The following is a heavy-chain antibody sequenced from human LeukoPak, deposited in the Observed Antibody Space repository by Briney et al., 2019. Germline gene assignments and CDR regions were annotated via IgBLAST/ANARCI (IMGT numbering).Heavy chain of an antibody. J-gene: IGHJ4*02. Sequence: PGGSLRLSCAASGSTFSTYEMNWVRQAPGKGLEWVAVISYDGSNKYYADSVKGRFTISRDNSKNTLYLQMNSLRTGDTAVYYCARGGCCRDGYNYGNYWGQGTLVTVSS. D-gene: IGHD5-24*01. CDR2: ISYDGSNK. V-gene: IGHV3-30-3*01. CDR3: ARGGCCRDGYNYGNY. CDR1: GSTFSTYE.